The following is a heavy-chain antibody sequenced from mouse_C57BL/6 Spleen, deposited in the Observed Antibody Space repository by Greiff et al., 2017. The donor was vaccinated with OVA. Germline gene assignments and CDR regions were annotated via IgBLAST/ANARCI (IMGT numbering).Heavy chain of an antibody. CDR2: IYPRSGNT. V-gene: IGHV1-81*01. CDR3: ARGLDYGSSYVPHGYFDV. D-gene: IGHD1-1*01. J-gene: IGHJ1*03. CDR1: GYTFTSYG. Sequence: QVQLQQSGAELARPGASVKLSCKASGYTFTSYGISWVKQRTGQGLEWIGEIYPRSGNTYYNEKFKGKATLTADKSSSTAYMELRSLTSEDSAVYFCARGLDYGSSYVPHGYFDVWGTRTTVTVSS.